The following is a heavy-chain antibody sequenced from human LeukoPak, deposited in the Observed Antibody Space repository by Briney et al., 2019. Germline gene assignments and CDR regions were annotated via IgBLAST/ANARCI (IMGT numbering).Heavy chain of an antibody. CDR3: ARGGSDILTGYSDY. D-gene: IGHD3-9*01. J-gene: IGHJ4*02. Sequence: SETLSLTCTVSGGSISSYYWGWIRQPPGKGLEWVGYIYYSGSTNYNPSLKSRVTISVDTSKNQFSLKLSSVTAADTAVYYRARGGSDILTGYSDYWGQGTLVTVSS. V-gene: IGHV4-59*01. CDR1: GGSISSYY. CDR2: IYYSGST.